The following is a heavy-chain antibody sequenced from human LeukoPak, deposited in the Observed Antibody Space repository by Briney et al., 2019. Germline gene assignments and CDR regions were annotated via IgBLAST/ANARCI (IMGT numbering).Heavy chain of an antibody. J-gene: IGHJ4*02. Sequence: GGSLRLFCAASGLTFSSHWMSWVRQAPGKGQEWVANIKQDGSVKTYVDSVKGRFTISRDNAKNSLYLQMNSLRAEDTAVYYCAKDSYSRGDYWGQGTLVTVSS. CDR1: GLTFSSHW. V-gene: IGHV3-7*01. CDR2: IKQDGSVK. CDR3: AKDSYSRGDY. D-gene: IGHD6-13*01.